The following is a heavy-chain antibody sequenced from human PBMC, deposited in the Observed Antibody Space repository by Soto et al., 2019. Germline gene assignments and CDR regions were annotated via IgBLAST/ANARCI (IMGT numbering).Heavy chain of an antibody. D-gene: IGHD6-19*01. Sequence: SETLSLTCAASGGSISSSNWWSWVRQPPGKGLEWIGEIYHSGSTNYNPSLKSRVTISVDKSKNQFSLKLSSVTAADTAVYYGAGDIPAGNYGMDVWGQGTTVTVSS. V-gene: IGHV4-4*02. CDR1: GGSISSSNW. CDR2: IYHSGST. CDR3: AGDIPAGNYGMDV. J-gene: IGHJ6*02.